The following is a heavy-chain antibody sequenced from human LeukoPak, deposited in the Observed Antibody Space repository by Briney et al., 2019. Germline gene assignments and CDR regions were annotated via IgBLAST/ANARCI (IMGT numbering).Heavy chain of an antibody. Sequence: SVKVSCKASGGTFSSYAISWVRQAPGQGLEWMGGIIPIFGTANYAQKFQGRVTITADESTSTAYMELSSLRSEDTAVYYCARTLLTGFPYYYYYYYMDVWGKGTTVTISS. CDR3: ARTLLTGFPYYYYYYYMDV. J-gene: IGHJ6*03. CDR2: IIPIFGTA. V-gene: IGHV1-69*13. D-gene: IGHD3-9*01. CDR1: GGTFSSYA.